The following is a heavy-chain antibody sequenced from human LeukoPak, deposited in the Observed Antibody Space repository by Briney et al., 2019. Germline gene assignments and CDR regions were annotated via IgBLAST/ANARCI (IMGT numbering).Heavy chain of an antibody. Sequence: GGSLRLSCAASGFAFSSYAMNWVRQASGKGLEWVGRIRSKANSYATAYAASVKGRFTISRDDSKNTAYLQMNSLKTEDTAVYYCTRNAVDTAMVTDYGMDVWGQGTTVTVSS. CDR2: IRSKANSYAT. CDR3: TRNAVDTAMVTDYGMDV. J-gene: IGHJ6*02. CDR1: GFAFSSYA. V-gene: IGHV3-73*01. D-gene: IGHD5-18*01.